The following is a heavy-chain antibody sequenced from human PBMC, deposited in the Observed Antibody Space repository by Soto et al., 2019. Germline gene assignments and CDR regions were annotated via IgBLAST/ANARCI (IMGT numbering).Heavy chain of an antibody. CDR2: IWYAGSNK. J-gene: IGHJ4*02. CDR1: GLTFSSYG. CDR3: ARDYGSGMDC. V-gene: IGHV3-33*01. D-gene: IGHD3-10*01. Sequence: QVQLVESGGGVVQPGRSLRLSCAASGLTFSSYGMHWVRQAPGKGLEWVALIWYAGSNKYYGDSVTGRFTISRDKSKNTMYLQMNSLRAEDTAVYYCARDYGSGMDCWGQGTLVTVSS.